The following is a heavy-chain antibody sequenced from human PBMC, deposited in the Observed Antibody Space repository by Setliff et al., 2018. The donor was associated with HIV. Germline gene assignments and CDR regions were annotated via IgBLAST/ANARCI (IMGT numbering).Heavy chain of an antibody. CDR2: VYPSGSV. V-gene: IGHV4-4*07. Sequence: SETLSLTCTVSGASVSSHYWTWIRQPAGKRLEWIGRVYPSGSVNYSPSFQSRVSMSIDTSKNQFSLTLTSVTAADTAVYFCARGKIIYSYFDTWGQGILVTVSS. D-gene: IGHD5-18*01. J-gene: IGHJ5*02. CDR3: ARGKIIYSYFDT. CDR1: GASVSSHY.